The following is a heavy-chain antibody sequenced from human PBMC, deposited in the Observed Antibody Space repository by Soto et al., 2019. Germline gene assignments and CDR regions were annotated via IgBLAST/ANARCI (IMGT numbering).Heavy chain of an antibody. J-gene: IGHJ6*02. D-gene: IGHD3-9*01. V-gene: IGHV3-33*01. CDR1: GFTFSIYG. Sequence: PGGSLRLCCAASGFTFSIYGMHWVRQAPGKGLEWVAVIWYDGSNKYYADSVKGRLTTSRDTAKNTLYLQMNWVRAEDTAVYYCARDHWLLSILRYSDPYSYYYGIDVWGQGTMVTVSS. CDR2: IWYDGSNK. CDR3: ARDHWLLSILRYSDPYSYYYGIDV.